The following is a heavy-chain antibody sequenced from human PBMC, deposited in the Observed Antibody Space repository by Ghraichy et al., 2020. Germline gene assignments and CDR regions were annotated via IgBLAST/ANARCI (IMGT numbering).Heavy chain of an antibody. D-gene: IGHD3-3*01. CDR3: AKGGVVTIFGVVRLPPYYYYGMDV. J-gene: IGHJ6*02. Sequence: GGSLRLSCAASGFTFSTYAMSWVRQAPGKGLEWVSAISGSGGSTYYADSVKGRFTISRDNSKNTLYLQMNSLRAEDTAVYYCAKGGVVTIFGVVRLPPYYYYGMDVWGQGTTVTVSS. CDR2: ISGSGGST. V-gene: IGHV3-23*01. CDR1: GFTFSTYA.